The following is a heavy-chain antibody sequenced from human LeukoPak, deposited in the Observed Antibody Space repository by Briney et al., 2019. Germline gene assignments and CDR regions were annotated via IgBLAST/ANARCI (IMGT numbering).Heavy chain of an antibody. CDR3: ARDCPDVYGDYVTI. Sequence: PGGSLRLSCAASGFTFRSYSMNWVRQAPGKGLEWVSSISSSSSYIYYADSVKGRFTISRDNAKNTLYLQMNSLGAEDTAVYYCARDCPDVYGDYVTIWGQGTLVTVSS. CDR1: GFTFRSYS. CDR2: ISSSSSYI. D-gene: IGHD4-17*01. J-gene: IGHJ4*02. V-gene: IGHV3-21*01.